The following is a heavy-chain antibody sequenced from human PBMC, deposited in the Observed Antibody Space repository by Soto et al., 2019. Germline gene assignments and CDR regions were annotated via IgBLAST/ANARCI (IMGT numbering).Heavy chain of an antibody. V-gene: IGHV1-69*01. CDR2: IIPIFGTT. J-gene: IGHJ5*02. D-gene: IGHD2-2*02. CDR3: ARGYCGYTTCYNWILNWFDP. CDR1: GATLSNYA. Sequence: QVQLVQSGAEVKKPGSSVKVSCKASGATLSNYAINWVRQAPGQGLEWMGGIIPIFGTTIYAQKFQGRVTITADESTNTAYMELSSLRSEDTAVFYCARGYCGYTTCYNWILNWFDPWGQGTLVTVSS.